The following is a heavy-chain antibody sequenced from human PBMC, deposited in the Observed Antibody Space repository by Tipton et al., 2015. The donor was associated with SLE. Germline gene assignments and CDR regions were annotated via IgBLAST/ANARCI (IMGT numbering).Heavy chain of an antibody. J-gene: IGHJ4*02. CDR2: IGTSGDYK. CDR1: KFTFSTYG. V-gene: IGHV3-21*01. Sequence: SLRLSCAASKFTFSTYGMNWVRQAPGKGLEWVSSIGTSGDYKYYVDSVKGRFTVSRDNAKNTLYLQMNSLRAEDTAVYYCARSGISGVDDWGQGTLVTVSS. CDR3: ARSGISGVDD. D-gene: IGHD2-8*02.